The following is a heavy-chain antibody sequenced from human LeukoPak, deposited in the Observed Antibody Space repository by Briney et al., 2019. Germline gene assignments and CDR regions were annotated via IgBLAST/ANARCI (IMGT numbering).Heavy chain of an antibody. V-gene: IGHV3-9*01. CDR3: AKGRSGWYDAFDI. CDR1: GFTFDDYA. D-gene: IGHD6-19*01. CDR2: ISWNSGSI. J-gene: IGHJ3*02. Sequence: GGSLRLSCAASGFTFDDYAMHWVRQAPGKGLEWVSGISWNSGSIGYADSVKGRFAISRDNAKNSLYLQMNSLRAEDTALYYCAKGRSGWYDAFDIWGQGTMVTVSS.